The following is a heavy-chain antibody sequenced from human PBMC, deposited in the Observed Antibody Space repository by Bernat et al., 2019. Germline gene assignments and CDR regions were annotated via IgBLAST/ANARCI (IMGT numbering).Heavy chain of an antibody. V-gene: IGHV3-13*05. CDR3: ARASYGSGSYYFDY. J-gene: IGHJ4*02. Sequence: VQLVESGGGLVQPGGSLRLSCAASGFTFSSYDMHWVRQATGKGLEWVSAIGTAGDPYYPGSVKGRFTISRENAKNSLYLQMNSLRAGYTAVYYCARASYGSGSYYFDYWGQGTLVTVSS. CDR2: IGTAGDP. CDR1: GFTFSSYD. D-gene: IGHD3-10*01.